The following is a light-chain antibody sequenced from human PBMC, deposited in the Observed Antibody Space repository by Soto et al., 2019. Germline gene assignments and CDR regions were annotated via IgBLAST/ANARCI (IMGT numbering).Light chain of an antibody. J-gene: IGLJ2*01. CDR3: SSYTTTSAVA. V-gene: IGLV2-14*03. Sequence: QSVLTQPASVSGSPGQWITISCTGTSSDVGGYNYVSWYQQHPGKAPKLIIYDVTNRPSGVSYRFSGSKSGNTASLTISGLQAEDEADYYCSSYTTTSAVAFGGGTKLTVL. CDR1: SSDVGGYNY. CDR2: DVT.